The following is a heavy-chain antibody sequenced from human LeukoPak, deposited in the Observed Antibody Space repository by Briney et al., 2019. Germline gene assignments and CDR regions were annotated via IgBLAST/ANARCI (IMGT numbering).Heavy chain of an antibody. D-gene: IGHD1-26*01. CDR3: ARAIDSGPYQYKGFDP. CDR1: GVSISSGGFS. CDR2: MYYSGST. V-gene: IGHV4-30-4*07. Sequence: SQTLSLTRAVSGVSISSGGFSWSWIRQAPGKGLEWVGFMYYSGSTHYNPSLKSRITILLDTSKNQFSLKLSSVTAADTAVYFCARAIDSGPYQYKGFDPWGQGTLVTVSS. J-gene: IGHJ5*02.